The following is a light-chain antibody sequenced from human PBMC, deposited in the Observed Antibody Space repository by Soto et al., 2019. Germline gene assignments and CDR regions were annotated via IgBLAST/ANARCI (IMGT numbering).Light chain of an antibody. CDR1: SSDVGGYKY. CDR2: EVS. CDR3: CSYAGTSTFV. V-gene: IGLV2-14*01. J-gene: IGLJ1*01. Sequence: QSVLTQPASVSGSPGQSITISCTGTSSDVGGYKYVSWYQQHPGKAPKLMIYEVSDRPSGVSNRFSGSRSGNTASLTISGLQTEDEADYYCCSYAGTSTFVFGIGTKLTVL.